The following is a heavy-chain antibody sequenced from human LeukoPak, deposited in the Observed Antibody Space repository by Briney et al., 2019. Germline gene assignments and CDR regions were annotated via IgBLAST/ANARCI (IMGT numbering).Heavy chain of an antibody. CDR3: ASEANCNGGRCSLQRVAS. Sequence: ASVKVCCKASGYTFTSYYMHWVRQAPGQGLEWMGWIDTSDGATNYAQKFQGRVTISRDTSIGTAYMELTNLISDDTAIYYCASEANCNGGRCSLQRVASWGQGDLVAVSS. V-gene: IGHV1-2*02. CDR1: GYTFTSYY. CDR2: IDTSDGAT. J-gene: IGHJ4*02. D-gene: IGHD2-15*01.